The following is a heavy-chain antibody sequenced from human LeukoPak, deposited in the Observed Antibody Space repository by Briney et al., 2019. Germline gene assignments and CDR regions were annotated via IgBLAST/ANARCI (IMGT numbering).Heavy chain of an antibody. J-gene: IGHJ4*02. CDR3: ARSYDSSGYTFDY. V-gene: IGHV4-31*03. CDR1: GXSISSGGYY. D-gene: IGHD3-22*01. CDR2: IYYSGST. Sequence: PSETLSLTCTVSGXSISSGGYYWSWIRQHPGKGLEWIGYIYYSGSTYHNPSLKSRVTISVDTSNNQSSLKLSSVTAADTAVYYCARSYDSSGYTFDYWGQGTLVTVSS.